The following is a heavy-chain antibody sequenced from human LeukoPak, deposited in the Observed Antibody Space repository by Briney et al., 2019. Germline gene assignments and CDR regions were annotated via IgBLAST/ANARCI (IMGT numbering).Heavy chain of an antibody. V-gene: IGHV3-23*01. CDR2: ISGSGGST. D-gene: IGHD3-10*01. Sequence: GGSLRLSCAASGFTFSTYAMSWVRQAPGKGLESVSAISGSGGSTYFADSVRGRFTISRDNSKNTLYLQMNSLRDEDTTLYYCAKGRYGSGSYFKGRDVWGQGTTVTVSS. CDR3: AKGRYGSGSYFKGRDV. CDR1: GFTFSTYA. J-gene: IGHJ6*02.